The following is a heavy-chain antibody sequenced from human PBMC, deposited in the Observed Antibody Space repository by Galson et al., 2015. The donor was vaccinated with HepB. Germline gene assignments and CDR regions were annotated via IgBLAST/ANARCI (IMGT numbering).Heavy chain of an antibody. D-gene: IGHD2-2*01. CDR3: ARDPVVPAVLDP. Sequence: SVKVSCKASGYTFTAYYMHWVRQAPGQGLEWMGWINPNSGGTNYAQKFQGRVTMTRDTSISTAYMELSRLRSDDTAVYYCARDPVVPAVLDPWGQGTLVTVSS. V-gene: IGHV1-2*02. J-gene: IGHJ5*02. CDR2: INPNSGGT. CDR1: GYTFTAYY.